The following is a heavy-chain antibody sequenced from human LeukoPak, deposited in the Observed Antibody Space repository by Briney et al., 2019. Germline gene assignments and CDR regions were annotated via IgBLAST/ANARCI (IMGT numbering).Heavy chain of an antibody. CDR1: GGSFSGYY. CDR2: INHSGST. Sequence: ASETLSLTCAVYGGSFSGYYWSWIRQPPGKGLEWIGEINHSGSTNYNPSLKSRVTISVDTSKNQFSLKLSSVTAADTAVYYCARRRKWFGGGDLDYWGQGTLVTVSS. V-gene: IGHV4-34*01. CDR3: ARRRKWFGGGDLDY. J-gene: IGHJ4*02. D-gene: IGHD3-10*01.